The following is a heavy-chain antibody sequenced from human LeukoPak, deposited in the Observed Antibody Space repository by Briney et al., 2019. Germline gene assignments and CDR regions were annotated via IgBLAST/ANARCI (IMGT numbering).Heavy chain of an antibody. V-gene: IGHV3-23*01. D-gene: IGHD1-26*01. Sequence: PGGSLRLSCAASGFTFSSYAMSWVRQAPGKGLEWVSAISGSGGSTYYADSVKGRFTISRDNSKNTLYLQMNGLRAEDTAVYYCARDPGKGVDYWGQGTLVTVSS. CDR3: ARDPGKGVDY. CDR1: GFTFSSYA. CDR2: ISGSGGST. J-gene: IGHJ4*02.